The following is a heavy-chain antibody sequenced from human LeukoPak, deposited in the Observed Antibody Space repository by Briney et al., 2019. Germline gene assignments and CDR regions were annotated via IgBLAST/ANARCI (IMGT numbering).Heavy chain of an antibody. CDR3: ARDSSGWYPGWFDP. Sequence: SETLSLTCTVSGGSISSYYWSWIRQPPGKGLEWIGYIYYSGSTNYNPSLKSRVTISVDTSKNQFSLKLSSVTAADTAVYYCARDSSGWYPGWFDPWGQGTLVTVSS. D-gene: IGHD6-19*01. CDR1: GGSISSYY. V-gene: IGHV4-59*12. J-gene: IGHJ5*02. CDR2: IYYSGST.